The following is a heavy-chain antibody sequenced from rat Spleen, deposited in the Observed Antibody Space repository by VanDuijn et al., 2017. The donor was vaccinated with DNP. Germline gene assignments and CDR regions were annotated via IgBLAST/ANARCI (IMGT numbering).Heavy chain of an antibody. V-gene: IGHV5-46*01. J-gene: IGHJ3*01. Sequence: EVQLVESGGGLVQPGTSMKLSCAASGFTFSSFPMAWVRQAPTKGLEWVATISNTGDNTYYSDSVKGRFSLSRDNAKSTLYLQVNSLRSEDTATYYCARSDSYGFPYWGQGTLVTVSS. D-gene: IGHD1-2*01. CDR2: ISNTGDNT. CDR3: ARSDSYGFPY. CDR1: GFTFSSFP.